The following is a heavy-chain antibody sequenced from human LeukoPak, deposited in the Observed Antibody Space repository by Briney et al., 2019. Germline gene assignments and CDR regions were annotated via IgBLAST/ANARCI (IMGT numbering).Heavy chain of an antibody. J-gene: IGHJ6*03. CDR3: ARVSRSYDFWSGDTYYYYMDV. Sequence: GSLRLSCAASGFTVSSNYMSWVRQAPGKGLEWVSVIYSGGSTYYADSVKGRFTISRDNSKNTLYLQMNSLRAEDTAVYYCARVSRSYDFWSGDTYYYYMDVWGKGTTVTVSS. V-gene: IGHV3-53*01. D-gene: IGHD3-3*01. CDR2: IYSGGST. CDR1: GFTVSSNY.